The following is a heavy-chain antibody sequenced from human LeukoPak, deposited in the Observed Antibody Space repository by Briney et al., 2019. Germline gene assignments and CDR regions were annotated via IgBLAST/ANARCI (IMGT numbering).Heavy chain of an antibody. Sequence: ASETLSLTCTVSGASVTTSGFYWGWIRQPPGKELEWIGSISYTGATYYIPSLKSRITVSVDTSKNQFSLKLSSVTAADTAVYYCARDIEVRRRYSYFDPWGQGTLVTVSS. CDR3: ARDIEVRRRYSYFDP. V-gene: IGHV4-39*02. J-gene: IGHJ5*02. CDR2: ISYTGAT. CDR1: GASVTTSGFY. D-gene: IGHD5-18*01.